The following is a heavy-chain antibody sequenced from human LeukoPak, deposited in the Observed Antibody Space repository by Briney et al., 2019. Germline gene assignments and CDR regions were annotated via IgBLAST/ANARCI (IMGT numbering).Heavy chain of an antibody. D-gene: IGHD2-2*01. CDR2: IYSGGST. J-gene: IGHJ4*02. V-gene: IGHV3-66*02. CDR3: AGTGVVVPAAKGGFDY. Sequence: GRSLRLSCAASGFTVSSNYMSWVRQAPGKGLEWVSVIYSGGSTYYADSVKGRFTISRDNSKNTLYLQMNSLRAEDTAVYYCAGTGVVVPAAKGGFDYWGQGTLVTVSS. CDR1: GFTVSSNY.